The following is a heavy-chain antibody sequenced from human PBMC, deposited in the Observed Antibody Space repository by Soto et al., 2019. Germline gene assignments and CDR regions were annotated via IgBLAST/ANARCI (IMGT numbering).Heavy chain of an antibody. J-gene: IGHJ5*02. V-gene: IGHV4-31*03. Sequence: SETLSLTCTVSGGSISSGGYSWSWIRRHPGKGLEWAGYIYYSGSTYYNPSLKSRVTISVDTSKNQFSLKLSSVTAADTAVYYCARDRSIAARNWFDPWGQGTLVTVSS. CDR2: IYYSGST. CDR1: GGSISSGGYS. CDR3: ARDRSIAARNWFDP. D-gene: IGHD6-6*01.